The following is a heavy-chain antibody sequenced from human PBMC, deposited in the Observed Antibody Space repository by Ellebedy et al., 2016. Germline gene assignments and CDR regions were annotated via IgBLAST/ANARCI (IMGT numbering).Heavy chain of an antibody. CDR1: GGSISSYY. Sequence: SETLSLXXTVSGGSISSYYWSWIRQPPGKGLEWIGYIYYSGSTNYNPSLKSRVTISVDTSKNQFSLKLSSVTAADTAVYYCASHGLSGSYQNWFDPWGQGTLVTVSS. CDR3: ASHGLSGSYQNWFDP. J-gene: IGHJ5*02. CDR2: IYYSGST. D-gene: IGHD1-26*01. V-gene: IGHV4-59*08.